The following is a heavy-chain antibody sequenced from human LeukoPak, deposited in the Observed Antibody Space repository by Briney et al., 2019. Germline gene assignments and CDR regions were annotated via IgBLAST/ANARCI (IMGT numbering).Heavy chain of an antibody. D-gene: IGHD2/OR15-2a*01. CDR1: GLPFSSYG. CDR3: AKADEMNMDY. V-gene: IGHV3-33*06. J-gene: IGHJ4*02. CDR2: IWYDGSIK. Sequence: GRSLRLSCAASGLPFSSYGMHWVRQAPGKGLEWVAVIWYDGSIKYYADSVMGRFTISKDNSRNMLYLQMNSLRAEDTAVYYCAKADEMNMDYWGQGTLVTVSS.